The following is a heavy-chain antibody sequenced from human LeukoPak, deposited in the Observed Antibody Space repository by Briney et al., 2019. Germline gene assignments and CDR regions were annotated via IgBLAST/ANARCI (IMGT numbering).Heavy chain of an antibody. CDR1: GFTFSSYA. Sequence: PGGSLRLSCAASGFTFSSYAMHWVRQAPGKGLEWVAVISYDGSNKYYADSVKGRFTISRDNSKNTLYLQMNSLRAEDTAVYYCARDAVVEMATITLVDYWGQGTLVTVSS. D-gene: IGHD5-24*01. CDR3: ARDAVVEMATITLVDY. V-gene: IGHV3-30*01. CDR2: ISYDGSNK. J-gene: IGHJ4*02.